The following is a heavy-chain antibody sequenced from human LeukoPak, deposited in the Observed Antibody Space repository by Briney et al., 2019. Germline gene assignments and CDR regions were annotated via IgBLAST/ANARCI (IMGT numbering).Heavy chain of an antibody. Sequence: PETLSLTCTVSGGSISSSSYYWAWIRQPPGKGLEGIGSIYYSGSTYYNPSLKSRVTISVDTSKNQFSLKLSSVTAADTAVYYCAGYSYGYGYDYWGQGTLVTVSS. V-gene: IGHV4-39*07. CDR2: IYYSGST. CDR3: AGYSYGYGYDY. D-gene: IGHD5-18*01. CDR1: GGSISSSSYY. J-gene: IGHJ4*02.